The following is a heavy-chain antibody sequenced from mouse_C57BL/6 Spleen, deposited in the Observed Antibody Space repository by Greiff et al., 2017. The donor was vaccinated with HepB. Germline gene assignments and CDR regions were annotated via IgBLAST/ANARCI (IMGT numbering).Heavy chain of an antibody. CDR1: GFTFSDYG. V-gene: IGHV5-17*01. J-gene: IGHJ3*01. Sequence: DVHLVESGGGLVKPGGSLKLSCAASGFTFSDYGMHWVRQAPEKGLEWVAYISSGSSTIYYADTVKGRFTISRDNAKNTLFLQMTSLRSEDTAMYYCARPEGYSNWAWFAYWGQGTLVTVSA. CDR2: ISSGSSTI. D-gene: IGHD2-5*01. CDR3: ARPEGYSNWAWFAY.